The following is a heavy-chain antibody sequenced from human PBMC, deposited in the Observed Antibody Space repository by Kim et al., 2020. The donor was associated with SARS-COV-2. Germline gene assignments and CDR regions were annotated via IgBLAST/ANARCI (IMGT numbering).Heavy chain of an antibody. CDR1: GFAVYRFA. D-gene: IGHD6-19*01. CDR3: AKDHPSPGWPTFGD. CDR2: ITNNNGKT. Sequence: GGYLRLSCAASGFAVYRFAMNWVRQAPGKGLEWISAITNNNGKTYYQDSVKGRFTISRDESKNIVYLHMNSLRVEDTAVYYCAKDHPSPGWPTFGDWGQG. V-gene: IGHV3-23*01. J-gene: IGHJ4*02.